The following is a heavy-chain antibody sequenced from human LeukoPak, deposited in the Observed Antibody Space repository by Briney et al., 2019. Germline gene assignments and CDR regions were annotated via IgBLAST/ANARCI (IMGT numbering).Heavy chain of an antibody. Sequence: SETLSLTCTVSGGSISSYYWSWVRQPPGKGLEGVGYIYYSGSTNYNPSLTSRPTISVHTSKNQFSLKLSSVTAVDTAVYYCAREQDYGGNSDAFDICGQGTIVTVSS. D-gene: IGHD4-23*01. J-gene: IGHJ3*02. CDR2: IYYSGST. CDR3: AREQDYGGNSDAFDI. CDR1: GGSISSYY. V-gene: IGHV4-59*01.